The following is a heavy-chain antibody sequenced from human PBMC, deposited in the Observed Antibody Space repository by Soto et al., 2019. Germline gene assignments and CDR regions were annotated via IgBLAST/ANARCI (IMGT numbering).Heavy chain of an antibody. CDR2: IDPSDSYT. CDR3: ARGEVVVVPAAIQDYYYGMDA. V-gene: IGHV5-10-1*01. Sequence: GESLKISCKGSGYSFTSYWISWVRQMPGKGLEWMGRIDPSDSYTNYSPSFQGHVTISADKSISTAYLQWSSLKASDTAMYYCARGEVVVVPAAIQDYYYGMDAWGQGTTVTVSS. CDR1: GYSFTSYW. J-gene: IGHJ6*02. D-gene: IGHD2-2*02.